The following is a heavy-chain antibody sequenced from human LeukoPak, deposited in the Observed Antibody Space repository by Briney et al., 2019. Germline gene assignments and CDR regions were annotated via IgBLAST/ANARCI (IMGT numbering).Heavy chain of an antibody. J-gene: IGHJ4*02. CDR3: ARDSYGSGSYYRYKTYYFDY. V-gene: IGHV1-46*01. CDR2: INPSGGST. CDR1: GYTFTSYY. D-gene: IGHD3-10*01. Sequence: ASVKVSCKASGYTFTSYYMNWVRQAPGQGLEWMGIINPSGGSTSYAQKFQGRVTMTRDTSTSTVYMELSSLRFEDTAVYHCARDSYGSGSYYRYKTYYFDYWGQGTLVTVSS.